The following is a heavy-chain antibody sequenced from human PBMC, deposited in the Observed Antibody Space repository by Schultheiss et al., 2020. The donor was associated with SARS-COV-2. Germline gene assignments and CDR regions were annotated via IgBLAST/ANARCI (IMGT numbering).Heavy chain of an antibody. CDR3: ARDRGGTTDNWFDP. CDR2: IIPILGIA. J-gene: IGHJ5*02. D-gene: IGHD1-7*01. V-gene: IGHV1-69*04. CDR1: GGTFSSYT. Sequence: SVKVSCKASGGTFSSYTISWVRQAPGQGLEWMGRIIPILGIANYAQKFQGRVTITADKSTSTAYMELSSLRSEDTAVYYCARDRGGTTDNWFDPWGQGNLVTVSS.